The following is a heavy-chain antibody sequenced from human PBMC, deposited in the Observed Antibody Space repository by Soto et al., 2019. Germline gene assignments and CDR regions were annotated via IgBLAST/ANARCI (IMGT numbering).Heavy chain of an antibody. V-gene: IGHV4-61*01. D-gene: IGHD1-7*01. J-gene: IGHJ5*02. Sequence: SETLSLTCTVSGGSVSSGSYYWSWIRQPPGKGLEWIGYIYYSGNTFYNPSLKSRVTMSVDTSKNQFSLNVNSVTAVDTAVYYCARSNYRGWFDPWGQGTLVTVSS. CDR1: GGSVSSGSYY. CDR3: ARSNYRGWFDP. CDR2: IYYSGNT.